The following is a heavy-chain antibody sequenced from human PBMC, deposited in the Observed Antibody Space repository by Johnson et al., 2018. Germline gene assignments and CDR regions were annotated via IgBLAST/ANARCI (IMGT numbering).Heavy chain of an antibody. Sequence: WVRQAPGKGLEWVAIISYDGSNKYYADSVKGRFTISRDNSKNTLYLQMNSMRAEDTAVYYCARARVVGNLNWFDPWGQGTLVIVSS. CDR3: ARARVVGNLNWFDP. D-gene: IGHD1-26*01. CDR2: ISYDGSNK. V-gene: IGHV3-33*05. J-gene: IGHJ5*02.